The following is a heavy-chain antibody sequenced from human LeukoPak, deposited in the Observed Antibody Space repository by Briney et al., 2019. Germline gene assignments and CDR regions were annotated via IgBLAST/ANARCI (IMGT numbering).Heavy chain of an antibody. J-gene: IGHJ4*02. CDR1: EFTLSNYG. CDR3: ANHPFDY. V-gene: IGHV3-33*03. CDR2: IWYDGSNR. Sequence: GGSLRLSCVPSEFTLSNYGMHWVRQAPGKGLEWVAVIWYDGSNRYYADSVKGRFTISRDNVKNSLYLQMNSLRAEDTAVYYCANHPFDYWGQGPLVPVS.